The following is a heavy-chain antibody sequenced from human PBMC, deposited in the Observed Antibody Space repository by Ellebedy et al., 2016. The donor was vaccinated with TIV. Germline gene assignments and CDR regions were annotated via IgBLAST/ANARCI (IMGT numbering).Heavy chain of an antibody. V-gene: IGHV4-59*01. CDR2: IFYSGST. D-gene: IGHD6-19*01. J-gene: IGHJ4*02. CDR1: GGSISNYY. Sequence: SETLSFTCTVSGGSISNYYWSWIRQPPGKGLEWIGYIFYSGSTHYNPSLKSRVTISVDTSKNQFSLKLSSVTAADTAMYFCARTIAVAGTFSFDYWGQGTLVTVSS. CDR3: ARTIAVAGTFSFDY.